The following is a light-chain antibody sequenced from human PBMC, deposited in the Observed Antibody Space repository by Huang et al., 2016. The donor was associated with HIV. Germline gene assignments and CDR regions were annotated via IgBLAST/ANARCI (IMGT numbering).Light chain of an antibody. V-gene: IGKV1D-13*01. CDR2: DAS. CDR1: RGISSG. J-gene: IGKJ5*01. CDR3: QQFNNYLT. Sequence: AIQLTQSPSSLSASVGDRATITCRASRGISSGLAWYQQKPGKAPKLLIFDASSLESGVPSRVSGSGSGTDFTLTISSLQPEDFATYYCQQFNNYLTFGQGTRLE.